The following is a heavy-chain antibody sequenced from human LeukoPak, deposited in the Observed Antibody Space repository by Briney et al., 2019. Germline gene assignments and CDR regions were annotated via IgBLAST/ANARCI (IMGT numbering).Heavy chain of an antibody. CDR1: GYTFTSYA. J-gene: IGHJ5*02. Sequence: ASVKVSCKASGYTFTSYAMHWVRQAPGQGLGWMGWINAGNGNTKYSQKFQGRVTITRDTSASTAYMEVSSLRSEDTAVYYCARDPVDTAMVFPAWGQGTLVTVSS. D-gene: IGHD5-18*01. CDR2: INAGNGNT. CDR3: ARDPVDTAMVFPA. V-gene: IGHV1-3*01.